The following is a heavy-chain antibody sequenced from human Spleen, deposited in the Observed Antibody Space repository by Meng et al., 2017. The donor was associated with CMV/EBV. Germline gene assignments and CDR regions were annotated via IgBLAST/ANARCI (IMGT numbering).Heavy chain of an antibody. Sequence: GGSLRLSCAASGFTFSSYDMHWVRQAPGKGLEWVANIKEDGSEKYYVDSVKGRFTISRDNAKNSLYVQMNSLRGEDTAVYYCARAYRAIDYWGQGTLVTVSS. D-gene: IGHD1-26*01. V-gene: IGHV3-7*01. CDR1: GFTFSSYD. CDR2: IKEDGSEK. J-gene: IGHJ4*02. CDR3: ARAYRAIDY.